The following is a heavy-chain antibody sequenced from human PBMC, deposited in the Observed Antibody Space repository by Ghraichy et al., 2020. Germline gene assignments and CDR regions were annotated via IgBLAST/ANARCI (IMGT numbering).Heavy chain of an antibody. J-gene: IGHJ4*02. D-gene: IGHD2-15*01. V-gene: IGHV4-34*01. CDR1: GGSFSGYY. CDR3: ARGKLLPY. CDR2: INHSGST. Sequence: SETLSLTCAVYGGSFSGYYWSWIRQPPGKGLEWIGEINHSGSTNYNPSIKSRVTISVDTSKNQFSLKLSSVTASDTAVYYCARGKLLPYWGQGTLVTVS.